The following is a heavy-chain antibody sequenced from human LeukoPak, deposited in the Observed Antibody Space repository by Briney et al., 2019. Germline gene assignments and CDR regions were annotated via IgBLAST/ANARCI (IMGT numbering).Heavy chain of an antibody. J-gene: IGHJ6*04. V-gene: IGHV3-23*01. CDR2: ISGSGGST. CDR1: GFTFSSYA. Sequence: PGGSLRLSCAASGFTFSSYAMSWVRQAPGKGLEWVSAISGSGGSTYYAGSVKGRFTISRDNSKNTLYLQMNSLRAEDTAVYYCAKDRYCGGGSCYGMDVWGKGTTVTVSS. D-gene: IGHD2-15*01. CDR3: AKDRYCGGGSCYGMDV.